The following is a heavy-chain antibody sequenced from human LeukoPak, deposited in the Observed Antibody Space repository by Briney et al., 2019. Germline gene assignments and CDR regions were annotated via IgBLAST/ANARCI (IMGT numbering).Heavy chain of an antibody. CDR1: GDTFSDYT. Sequence: ASVKVSCKTSGDTFSDYTVNWVRQGPGQGLEWMGRIIPILGIATYAQKFQDRVTITADRSTSTAYMELSSLRSEDTAVYYCARGRYYGSGSKYWFDSWGQGTPVTVSS. D-gene: IGHD3-10*01. CDR3: ARGRYYGSGSKYWFDS. V-gene: IGHV1-69*02. CDR2: IIPILGIA. J-gene: IGHJ5*01.